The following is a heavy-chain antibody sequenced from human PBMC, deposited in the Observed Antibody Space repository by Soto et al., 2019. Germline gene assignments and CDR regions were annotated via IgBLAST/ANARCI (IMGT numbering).Heavy chain of an antibody. Sequence: QVQLVQSGAEVKKPGASVKFSCKASVYTFTSDGISWVRQARGQELEWMGRVCAYNGKTDYAQKLQGSVTMTTDTSTSTAYNELISLRSEATAVYYLSRVVAALGHWFHPWGQGSLVTVSS. CDR1: VYTFTSDG. CDR3: SRVVAALGHWFHP. V-gene: IGHV1-18*01. D-gene: IGHD3-10*01. CDR2: VCAYNGKT. J-gene: IGHJ5*02.